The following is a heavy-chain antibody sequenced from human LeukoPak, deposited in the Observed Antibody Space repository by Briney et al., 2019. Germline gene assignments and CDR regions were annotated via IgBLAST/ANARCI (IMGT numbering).Heavy chain of an antibody. CDR1: GFTFSSYA. CDR2: ISGSGGST. J-gene: IGHJ4*02. Sequence: GGSLRLSCAASGFTFSSYAMSWVRQAPGKGLEWVSAISGSGGSTYYADSVKGRFTISRDNSKNTLYLQMNSLRAEDTAVYYCATILMVMVQGTPFDYWGQGTLVTVSS. CDR3: ATILMVMVQGTPFDY. V-gene: IGHV3-23*01. D-gene: IGHD3-10*01.